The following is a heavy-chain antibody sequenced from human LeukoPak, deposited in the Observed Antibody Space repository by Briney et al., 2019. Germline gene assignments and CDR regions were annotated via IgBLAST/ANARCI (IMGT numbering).Heavy chain of an antibody. CDR1: GFTFSSYG. CDR2: IWYDGSNK. V-gene: IGHV3-33*01. CDR3: ARVFSYGDDNFDY. J-gene: IGHJ4*02. D-gene: IGHD4-17*01. Sequence: GGSLRLSCAASGFTFSSYGMHWVRQAPGKGLEGVAVIWYDGSNKYYADSVKGRFTISRDNSKNTLYLQMNSLRAEDTAVYYCARVFSYGDDNFDYWGQGTLVTVSS.